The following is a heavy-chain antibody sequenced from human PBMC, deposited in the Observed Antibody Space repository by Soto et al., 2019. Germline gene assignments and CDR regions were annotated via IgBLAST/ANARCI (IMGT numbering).Heavy chain of an antibody. D-gene: IGHD2-8*01. CDR1: GGTFSSYA. Sequence: SVKVSCKASGGTFSSYAISWVRQAPGQGLEWMGGIIPIFGTANYAQKFQGGVTITADESTSTAYMELSSLRSEDTAVYYCAREYCTNGVCRLFDPWGQGTLVTVS. CDR3: AREYCTNGVCRLFDP. V-gene: IGHV1-69*13. J-gene: IGHJ5*02. CDR2: IIPIFGTA.